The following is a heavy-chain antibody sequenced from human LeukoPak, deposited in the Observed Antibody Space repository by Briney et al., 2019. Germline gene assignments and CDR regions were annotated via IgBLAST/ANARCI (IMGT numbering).Heavy chain of an antibody. D-gene: IGHD1-26*01. V-gene: IGHV1-46*01. J-gene: IGHJ4*02. Sequence: ASVKVSCKASGYTFTSYYMHWVRQAPGQELEWMGIINPSGGSTSYAQKFQGRVTMTRDMSTSTVYMELSSLRSEDTAVYYCARESSSGSYYYWGQGTLVTVSS. CDR3: ARESSSGSYYY. CDR1: GYTFTSYY. CDR2: INPSGGST.